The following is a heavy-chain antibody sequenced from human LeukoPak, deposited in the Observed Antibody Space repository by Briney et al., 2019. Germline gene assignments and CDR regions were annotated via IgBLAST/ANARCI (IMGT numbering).Heavy chain of an antibody. CDR1: GGTFSSYA. V-gene: IGHV1-69*13. D-gene: IGHD4-17*01. CDR2: IIPIFGTA. J-gene: IGHJ5*02. Sequence: ASVKVSYKASGGTFSSYAISWVRQAPGQGLEWMGGIIPIFGTANYAQKFQGRVTITADESTSTAYMELSSLRSEDTAVYYCARVSQSYGDYVWFDPWGQGTLVTVSS. CDR3: ARVSQSYGDYVWFDP.